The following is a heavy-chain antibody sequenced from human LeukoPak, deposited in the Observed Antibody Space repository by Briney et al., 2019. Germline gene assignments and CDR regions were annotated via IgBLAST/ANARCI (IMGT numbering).Heavy chain of an antibody. CDR2: MNPNSGNT. J-gene: IGHJ4*02. CDR1: GYTFTSYD. CDR3: ARGRGDYDSLLAERYYFDY. V-gene: IGHV1-8*03. D-gene: IGHD3-22*01. Sequence: GASVKVSCKASGYTFTSYDINWVRQATGQGLEWMGWMNPNSGNTGYAQKFQGRVTITRNTSISTAYMELSSLRSEDTAVYYCARGRGDYDSLLAERYYFDYWGQGTLVTVSS.